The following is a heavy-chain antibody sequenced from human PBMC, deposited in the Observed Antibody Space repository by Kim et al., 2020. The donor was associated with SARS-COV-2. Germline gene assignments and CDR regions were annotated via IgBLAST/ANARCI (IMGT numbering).Heavy chain of an antibody. V-gene: IGHV1-58*01. D-gene: IGHD2-15*01. J-gene: IGHJ4*02. Sequence: NYAQKFQERVTITRDMSTSTAYMELSSLRSEDTAVYYCAASVVAAKLGDYWGQGTLVTVSS. CDR3: AASVVAAKLGDY.